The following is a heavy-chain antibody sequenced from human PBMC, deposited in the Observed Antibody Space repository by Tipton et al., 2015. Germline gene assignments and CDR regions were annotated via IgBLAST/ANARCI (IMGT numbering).Heavy chain of an antibody. CDR3: ARARGRHGGLFDS. CDR2: IYNSGST. J-gene: IGHJ4*02. Sequence: TLSLTCTVSGGSISDDYWNWIRQPPGKGLEWIGYIYNSGSTNYNPSLKSRVTISVDTSKTQFSLKMSSVTASDTAVYYCARARGRHGGLFDSWGQGILVTVSS. D-gene: IGHD4-23*01. CDR1: GGSISDDY. V-gene: IGHV4-4*09.